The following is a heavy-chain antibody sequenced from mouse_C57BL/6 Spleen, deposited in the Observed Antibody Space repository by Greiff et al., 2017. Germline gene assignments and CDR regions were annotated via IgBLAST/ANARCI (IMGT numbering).Heavy chain of an antibody. D-gene: IGHD2-3*01. Sequence: QVHVKQSGAELARPGASVKMSCKASGYTFTSYTMHWVKQRPGQGLEWIGYINPSSGYTKYNQKFKDKATLTADKSSSTAYMQLSSLTSEYSAVYYCANDGYYFDYWGQGTTLTVSS. CDR2: INPSSGYT. V-gene: IGHV1-4*01. CDR1: GYTFTSYT. J-gene: IGHJ2*01. CDR3: ANDGYYFDY.